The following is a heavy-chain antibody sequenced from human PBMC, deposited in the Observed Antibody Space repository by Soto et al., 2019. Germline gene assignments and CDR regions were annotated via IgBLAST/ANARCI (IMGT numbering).Heavy chain of an antibody. CDR1: GFTFSSYG. D-gene: IGHD3-3*01. Sequence: PGGSLRLSCAASGFTFSSYGMHWVRQAPGKGLEWVAVISYDGSNKYYADSVKGRFTISRDNSKNTLYLQMNSLRAEDTAVYYCAKDAYYDFWSGYYCMSGGYYYGMDVWGQGTTVTVSS. CDR2: ISYDGSNK. J-gene: IGHJ6*02. V-gene: IGHV3-30*18. CDR3: AKDAYYDFWSGYYCMSGGYYYGMDV.